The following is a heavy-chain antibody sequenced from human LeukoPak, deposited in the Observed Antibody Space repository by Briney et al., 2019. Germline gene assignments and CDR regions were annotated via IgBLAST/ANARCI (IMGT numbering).Heavy chain of an antibody. D-gene: IGHD1-1*01. J-gene: IGHJ4*02. V-gene: IGHV4-30-4*01. Sequence: SETLSLTCTVSGGSINNGDYYWSWIRQPPGKGLEWIGYISYSGSTYYNPSLKSRVAISVDTSKNQFSLKVTPVTATDTSVYYCVRGTAGTSDEDYWGQGTLVTVSP. CDR3: VRGTAGTSDEDY. CDR2: ISYSGST. CDR1: GGSINNGDYY.